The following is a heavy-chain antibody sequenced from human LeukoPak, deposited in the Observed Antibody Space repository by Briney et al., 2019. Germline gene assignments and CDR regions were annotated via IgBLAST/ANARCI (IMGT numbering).Heavy chain of an antibody. D-gene: IGHD2-2*01. CDR2: INGGDGNT. Sequence: ASVKVSCKTSGYTFSTYAIQWVRQAPGQRLEWMGWINGGDGNTKFSQKFQGRVTITRDTSASSSYMELNSLRSEDTAVYYCARSYIVVVPAVYFDYWGQGTLVTVSS. J-gene: IGHJ4*02. CDR3: ARSYIVVVPAVYFDY. V-gene: IGHV1-3*01. CDR1: GYTFSTYA.